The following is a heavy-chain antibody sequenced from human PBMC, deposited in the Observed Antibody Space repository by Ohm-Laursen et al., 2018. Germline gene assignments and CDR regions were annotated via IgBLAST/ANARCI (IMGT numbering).Heavy chain of an antibody. CDR2: IKQDGSEK. V-gene: IGHV3-7*01. J-gene: IGHJ4*02. D-gene: IGHD2-21*01. Sequence: SLRLSCAAPGFSFSADWMYWVRQAPGKGLEWVANIKQDGSEKYYVDSVKGRFTISRDNAKNSLFLQMSSLTAEDTAVYFCARDGDGYLHWGQGTLVTVSS. CDR3: ARDGDGYLH. CDR1: GFSFSADW.